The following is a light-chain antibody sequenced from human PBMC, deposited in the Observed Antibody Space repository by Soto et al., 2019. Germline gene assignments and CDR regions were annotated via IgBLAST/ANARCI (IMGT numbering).Light chain of an antibody. V-gene: IGKV3-20*01. CDR1: QSFSSSY. J-gene: IGKJ5*01. CDR3: QQYGSSPRIT. Sequence: EIVLTQSPGTLSLSPGERATLSCRASQSFSSSYLAWYQQKPGQAPRLLIYDASNRATGIPDRFSGSGSGTDFTLTISRLEPEDFAVYYCQQYGSSPRITFGQGTRLEIK. CDR2: DAS.